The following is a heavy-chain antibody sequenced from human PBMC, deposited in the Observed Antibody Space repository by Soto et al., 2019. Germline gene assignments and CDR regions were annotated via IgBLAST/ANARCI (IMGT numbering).Heavy chain of an antibody. J-gene: IGHJ4*02. CDR1: GGSFSGYY. V-gene: IGHV4-34*01. Sequence: SETLSLTCAVYGGSFSGYYWSWIRQPPGKGLEWIGEINHSGSTNYNPSLKSRVTISVDTSKNQFSLKLSSVTAADTAVYYCARHQYDYGGYFDYWGQGTLVTVSS. CDR3: ARHQYDYGGYFDY. CDR2: INHSGST. D-gene: IGHD4-17*01.